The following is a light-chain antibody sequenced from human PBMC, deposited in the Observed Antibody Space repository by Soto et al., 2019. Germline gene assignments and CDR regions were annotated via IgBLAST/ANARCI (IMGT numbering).Light chain of an antibody. Sequence: EIVLTQSPGTLSLSPGERATLSCSASQSVRSTYLAWYQQKPGQAPRLLIYGASSRATGIPDRFSGSGSGTDFTLTISRLEPEDFAVYYCQQYGSSPWTFGQGTKVDI. CDR1: QSVRSTY. J-gene: IGKJ1*01. V-gene: IGKV3-20*01. CDR2: GAS. CDR3: QQYGSSPWT.